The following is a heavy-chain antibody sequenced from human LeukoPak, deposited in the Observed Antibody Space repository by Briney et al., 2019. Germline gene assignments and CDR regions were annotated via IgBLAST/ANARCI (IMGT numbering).Heavy chain of an antibody. J-gene: IGHJ4*02. D-gene: IGHD2-15*01. V-gene: IGHV3-23*01. CDR3: AKDPGYCSGGSCDHFDY. Sequence: GGSLRLSCAAPGFTFSSYAMSWVRRAPGKGLGWVSAISGSGGSTYYADSVKGRFTISRDNSKNTLYLQMNSLRAEDTAVYYCAKDPGYCSGGSCDHFDYWGQGTLVTVSS. CDR1: GFTFSSYA. CDR2: ISGSGGST.